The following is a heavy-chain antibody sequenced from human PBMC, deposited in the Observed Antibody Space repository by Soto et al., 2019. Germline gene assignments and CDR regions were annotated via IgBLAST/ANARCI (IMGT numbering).Heavy chain of an antibody. CDR1: GVTFSKFI. CDR2: IIPIFGTA. CDR3: AKVRYSSPMGYYYGMDV. Sequence: QVQLAQSGGEVKKPGSSVKVSCKASGVTFSKFIMTWVRQAPGLGLEWVRGIIPIFGTANYAQKFQGRVTITADESTSTSYLEVSNLRSEDTAVYYCAKVRYSSPMGYYYGMDVWGQGSAVTVSS. D-gene: IGHD6-19*01. V-gene: IGHV1-69*01. J-gene: IGHJ6*02.